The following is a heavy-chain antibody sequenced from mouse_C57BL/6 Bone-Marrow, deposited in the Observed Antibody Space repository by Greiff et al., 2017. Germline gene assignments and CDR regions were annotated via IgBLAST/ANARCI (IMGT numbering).Heavy chain of an antibody. Sequence: EVHLVESGGDLVKPGGSLKLSCAASGFTFSSYGMSWVRQTPDKRLEWVATISSGGSYTYYTDSVKGRFTISRDNAKTTLYLQMSSLKSEDTAMYYCARRIYYGYGGPFYAMDDWGKGTSVTVSS. CDR3: ARRIYYGYGGPFYAMDD. J-gene: IGHJ4*01. CDR2: ISSGGSYT. V-gene: IGHV5-6*01. D-gene: IGHD2-2*01. CDR1: GFTFSSYG.